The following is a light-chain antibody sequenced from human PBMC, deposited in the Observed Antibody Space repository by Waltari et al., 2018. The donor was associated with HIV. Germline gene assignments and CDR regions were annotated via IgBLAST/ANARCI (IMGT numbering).Light chain of an antibody. CDR3: CSYAGSSTYVV. CDR2: EGD. Sequence: QSALTQPASVSGSPGQSITISCTGTSSDVGSYNFVSWYQQHPGNAPKLIIYEGDKRPSGVSDRFSGSKSGSTASLTIAGLQAEDEADYYCCSYAGSSTYVVFGGGTQLTVL. V-gene: IGLV2-23*01. J-gene: IGLJ2*01. CDR1: SSDVGSYNF.